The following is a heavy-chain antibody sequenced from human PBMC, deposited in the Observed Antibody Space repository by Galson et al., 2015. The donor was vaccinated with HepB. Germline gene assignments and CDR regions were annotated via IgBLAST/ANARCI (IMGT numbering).Heavy chain of an antibody. CDR3: ARGPAGYDSSGYFDF. CDR1: GFTFPSSN. J-gene: IGHJ4*02. Sequence: SVKVSCKASGFTFPSSNINWVRKSTGQGLAWMGWMNPNSGNTGYAQKFQGRVTMTRDTSISTAYMELSRLRSEDTAVYYCARGPAGYDSSGYFDFWGQGTLVTVSS. D-gene: IGHD3-22*01. V-gene: IGHV1-8*01. CDR2: MNPNSGNT.